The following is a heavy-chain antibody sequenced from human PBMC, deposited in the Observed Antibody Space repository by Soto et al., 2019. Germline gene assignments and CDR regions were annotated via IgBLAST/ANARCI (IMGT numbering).Heavy chain of an antibody. CDR3: ARHHQHSLFDP. D-gene: IGHD2-21*01. Sequence: PSETLSLTCAVSGISISRSDYYWGWVRQPPGKGLEWIGSVYYSGVTYYNPSLETRVTISIDTPKNQISLKLNSVTAADTAVFYCARHHQHSLFDPWGQGTLVTVSS. V-gene: IGHV4-39*01. CDR2: VYYSGVT. CDR1: GISISRSDYY. J-gene: IGHJ5*02.